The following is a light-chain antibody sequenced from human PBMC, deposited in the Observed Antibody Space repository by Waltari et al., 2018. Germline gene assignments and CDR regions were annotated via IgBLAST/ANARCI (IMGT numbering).Light chain of an antibody. V-gene: IGKV1-17*01. J-gene: IGKJ3*01. Sequence: DLHVPQSPSSLSASVGHRVTITCRASQDINNYLNWYQQKPGKAPKRLIYDASSLQSGVPSRFSGSGSGTVFTLTISSLLPEDFATYFCLQYNSAPFTFGPGTKLDIK. CDR1: QDINNY. CDR3: LQYNSAPFT. CDR2: DAS.